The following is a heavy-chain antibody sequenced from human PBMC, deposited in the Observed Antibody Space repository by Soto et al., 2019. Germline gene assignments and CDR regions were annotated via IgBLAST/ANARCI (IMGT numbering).Heavy chain of an antibody. J-gene: IGHJ4*02. CDR3: ARDLAAAGTTLFPF. CDR2: IYYSGNT. V-gene: IGHV4-59*01. Sequence: SETLSLTCTVSGGSINNYFWSWIRQPPGKGLEWIGYIYYSGNTNYNTSLKSRVTISVATPEKQSSLKLSSVTAADTAVYYCARDLAAAGTTLFPFWGQGTLVTVS. D-gene: IGHD6-13*01. CDR1: GGSINNYF.